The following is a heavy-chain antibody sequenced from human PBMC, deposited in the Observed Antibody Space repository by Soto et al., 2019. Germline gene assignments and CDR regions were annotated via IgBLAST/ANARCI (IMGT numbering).Heavy chain of an antibody. CDR3: ARESCSSSSCYPPYYYYGMDV. CDR2: IYYSGST. J-gene: IGHJ6*02. CDR1: GGSISSYY. Sequence: QVQLQESGPGLVKPSETLSLTCTVSGGSISSYYWSWIRQPPGKGLEWIGYIYYSGSTNYNPSLKSRVTVSVDTSKNQFSRKLSSVTAADTAVYYCARESCSSSSCYPPYYYYGMDVWGQGTTVTVSS. V-gene: IGHV4-59*01. D-gene: IGHD2-2*01.